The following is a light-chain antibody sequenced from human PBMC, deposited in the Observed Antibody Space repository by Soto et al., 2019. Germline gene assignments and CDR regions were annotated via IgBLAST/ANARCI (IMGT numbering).Light chain of an antibody. CDR3: QQRSNWPLT. CDR2: DAF. J-gene: IGKJ4*01. V-gene: IGKV3-11*01. CDR1: QSVGSY. Sequence: EIVLTQSPATLSLSPGERATLSCRASQSVGSYLAWYQQKPGQAPRLLIYDAFSRATGIPARFSGSGSGTDVTLTISSLEPEDFAVYYCQQRSNWPLTFGGGTKVEIK.